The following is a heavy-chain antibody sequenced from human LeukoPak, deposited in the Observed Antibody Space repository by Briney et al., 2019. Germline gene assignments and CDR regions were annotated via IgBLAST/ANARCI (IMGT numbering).Heavy chain of an antibody. CDR1: GFTFSTYA. Sequence: PGGSLRLSCAASGFTFSTYAMSWVRQAPGKGLEWVSVISGSCGSTYYADSVKGRFTISRDNSKNTLYVQVNSLGTEDTAAYYCAKGSYYDSSGSFYFDYWGQGTLVTVSS. J-gene: IGHJ4*02. CDR2: ISGSCGST. D-gene: IGHD3-22*01. CDR3: AKGSYYDSSGSFYFDY. V-gene: IGHV3-23*01.